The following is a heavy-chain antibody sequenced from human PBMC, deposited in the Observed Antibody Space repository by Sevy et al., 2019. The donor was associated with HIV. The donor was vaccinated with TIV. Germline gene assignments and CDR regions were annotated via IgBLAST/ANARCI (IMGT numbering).Heavy chain of an antibody. CDR2: TKYRSKWYN. V-gene: IGHV6-1*01. CDR1: GDSVSTNSAA. Sequence: KQSQTLSRICAISGDSVSTNSAAWNWIRQSPSRGLEWMGRTKYRSKWYNDYATSVKSRITINPDTTKNQFSLQLNSVTPEDTAVYYCARESIAAATFPPYFDFWGQGTLVTVSS. J-gene: IGHJ4*02. D-gene: IGHD6-25*01. CDR3: ARESIAAATFPPYFDF.